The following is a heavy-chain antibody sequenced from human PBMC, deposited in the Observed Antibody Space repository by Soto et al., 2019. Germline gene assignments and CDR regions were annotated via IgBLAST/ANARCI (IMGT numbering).Heavy chain of an antibody. D-gene: IGHD3-22*01. V-gene: IGHV4-59*01. CDR3: ARAMRGLRIYYYYMDV. CDR2: IYYSGST. CDR1: GGSISSYY. J-gene: IGHJ6*03. Sequence: SETLSLTCTVSGGSISSYYWSWIRQPPGKGLEWIGYIYYSGSTNYNPSLKSRVTISVDTSKNQFSLKLSSVTAADTAVYYCARAMRGLRIYYYYMDVWGKGTTVTVSS.